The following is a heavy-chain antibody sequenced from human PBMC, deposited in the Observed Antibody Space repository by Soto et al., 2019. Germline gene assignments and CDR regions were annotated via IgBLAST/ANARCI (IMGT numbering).Heavy chain of an antibody. D-gene: IGHD3-3*01. CDR2: IFSNDEK. J-gene: IGHJ4*02. CDR1: GFSLSNARMG. CDR3: ARTSGFWSGYPSFDY. V-gene: IGHV2-26*01. Sequence: QVTLKESGPVLVKPTETLTLTCTVSGFSLSNARMGVSWIRQPPGKALECLAHIFSNDEKSYSTSLKSRLTISKDTSKSQVVLTMTNMDPVDTATYYCARTSGFWSGYPSFDYWGQGTLVTVSS.